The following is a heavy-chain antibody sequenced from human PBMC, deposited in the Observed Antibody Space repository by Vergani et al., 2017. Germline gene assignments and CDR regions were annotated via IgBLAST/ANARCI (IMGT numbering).Heavy chain of an antibody. J-gene: IGHJ6*02. Sequence: QVQLVESGGGVVQPGRSLRLSCAASGFTFSSYGMHWVRQAPGKGLEWVAVISYDGSNKYYADSVKGRFTISRDNSKNTLYLQMNSLRAEDTAVYYCAKDRQWLGWEWYGMDVWGQGTTVTVSS. CDR3: AKDRQWLGWEWYGMDV. V-gene: IGHV3-30*18. CDR1: GFTFSSYG. CDR2: ISYDGSNK. D-gene: IGHD6-19*01.